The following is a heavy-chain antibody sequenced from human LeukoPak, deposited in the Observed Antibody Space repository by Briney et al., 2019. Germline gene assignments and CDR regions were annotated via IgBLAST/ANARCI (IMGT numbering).Heavy chain of an antibody. CDR1: GFTFSRFS. V-gene: IGHV3-74*01. CDR2: ISADGSST. CDR3: ARAPYDFWSGYYFDY. D-gene: IGHD3-3*01. J-gene: IGHJ4*02. Sequence: PGGSLRLSCAASGFTFSRFSMHWVRQVPGKGLVWVSRISADGSSTNYADSVKGRFTISRDNSKNMLSLQMSSLRAEDTAVYYCARAPYDFWSGYYFDYWGQGTLVTVSS.